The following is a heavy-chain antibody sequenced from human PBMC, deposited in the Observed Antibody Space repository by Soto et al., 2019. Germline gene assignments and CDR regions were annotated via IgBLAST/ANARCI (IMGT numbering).Heavy chain of an antibody. Sequence: EVQLLESGGGLVQSGESLTLSCVASQFTFNIDAMTWVRQAPGKGLDWVSSMSGSGASIYYADSVKGRFTISRDKSKKTLYLQMNSLRAEDTAVYWCASDNWNGAYYGLDVWGQGTMVTVSS. D-gene: IGHD1-20*01. CDR3: ASDNWNGAYYGLDV. CDR1: QFTFNIDA. J-gene: IGHJ6*02. V-gene: IGHV3-23*01. CDR2: MSGSGASI.